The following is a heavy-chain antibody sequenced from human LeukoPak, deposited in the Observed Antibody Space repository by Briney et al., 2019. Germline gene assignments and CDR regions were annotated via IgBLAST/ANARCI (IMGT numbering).Heavy chain of an antibody. J-gene: IGHJ4*02. D-gene: IGHD3-22*01. Sequence: GGSLRLSCAASGFTFSDYYMSWIRQAPGEGLEWVSSIGSSGNDIKYADSVKGRFTITRDNAKDSLHLQMNSLRADDTAVYYCARPSSGYSIDYWGQGSLVIVSP. CDR3: ARPSSGYSIDY. CDR1: GFTFSDYY. V-gene: IGHV3-11*01. CDR2: IGSSGNDI.